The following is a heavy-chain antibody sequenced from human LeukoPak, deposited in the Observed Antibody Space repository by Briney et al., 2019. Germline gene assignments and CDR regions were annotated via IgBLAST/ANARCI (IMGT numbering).Heavy chain of an antibody. J-gene: IGHJ4*02. V-gene: IGHV1-8*01. CDR1: GYTFTNFY. Sequence: ASVKVSCKASGYTFTNFYLHWVRQAPGQGLEWMGWMNPNSGKAGYLEKFRGRVIMTRNISINTAYMELSTLTSDDTAIYYCARANWGSDYWGQGTLVTVSS. D-gene: IGHD7-27*01. CDR2: MNPNSGKA. CDR3: ARANWGSDY.